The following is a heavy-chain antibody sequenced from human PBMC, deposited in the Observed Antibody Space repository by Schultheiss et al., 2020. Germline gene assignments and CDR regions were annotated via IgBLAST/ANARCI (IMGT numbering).Heavy chain of an antibody. V-gene: IGHV3-53*01. CDR2: IYSGGST. J-gene: IGHJ5*02. CDR3: ARVGTTVTTGVVWFDP. Sequence: GGSLRLSCAASGFTVSSNYMSWVRQAPGKGLEWVSVIYSGGSTYYADSVKGRFTISRDNSKNTLYLQMNSLRAEDTAVYYCARVGTTVTTGVVWFDPWGQGTLVTVSA. CDR1: GFTVSSNY. D-gene: IGHD4-11*01.